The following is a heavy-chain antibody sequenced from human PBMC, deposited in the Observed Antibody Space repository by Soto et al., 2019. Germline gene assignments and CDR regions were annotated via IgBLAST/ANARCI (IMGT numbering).Heavy chain of an antibody. Sequence: GESLKISCKGSGYSFTSYWISWVRQMPGKGLEWMGRIDPSDSYTNYSPSFQGHVTISADKSISTAYLQWSSLKASDTAMYYCARHQYCSSTSFYIGDYYGMDVWGQGITVTVSS. D-gene: IGHD2-2*01. CDR3: ARHQYCSSTSFYIGDYYGMDV. CDR1: GYSFTSYW. V-gene: IGHV5-10-1*01. CDR2: IDPSDSYT. J-gene: IGHJ6*02.